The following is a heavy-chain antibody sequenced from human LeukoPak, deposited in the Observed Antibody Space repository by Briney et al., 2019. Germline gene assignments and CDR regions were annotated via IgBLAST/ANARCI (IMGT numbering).Heavy chain of an antibody. J-gene: IGHJ4*02. Sequence: PSETLSLTCAVYGGSFSGYYWSWIRQPPGKGLEWIGEINHSGSTNYNPSLKSRVTISVDTSKNQFSLKLSSVTAADTAVYYCARGHPAGIAARKKYYFDYWGQGTLVTVPS. D-gene: IGHD6-13*01. CDR1: GGSFSGYY. V-gene: IGHV4-34*01. CDR3: ARGHPAGIAARKKYYFDY. CDR2: INHSGST.